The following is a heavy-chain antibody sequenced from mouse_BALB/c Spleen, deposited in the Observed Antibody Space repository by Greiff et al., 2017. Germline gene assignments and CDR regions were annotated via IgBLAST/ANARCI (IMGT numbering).Heavy chain of an antibody. CDR1: GYTFTDYE. Sequence: VQLQQSGAELVRPGASVKLSCKALGYTFTDYEMHWVKQTPVHGLEWIGAIHPGSGGTAYNQKFKGKTTLTADKSSSTAYMGLTSLTSEDSAVFCCTNGDLDAMGYWGQGTSDTVSA. CDR2: IHPGSGGT. D-gene: IGHD2-13*01. CDR3: TNGDLDAMGY. J-gene: IGHJ4*01. V-gene: IGHV1-15*01.